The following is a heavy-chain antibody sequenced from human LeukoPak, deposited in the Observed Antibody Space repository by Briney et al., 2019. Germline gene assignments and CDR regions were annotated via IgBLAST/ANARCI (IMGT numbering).Heavy chain of an antibody. J-gene: IGHJ5*02. V-gene: IGHV4-39*07. D-gene: IGHD5/OR15-5a*01. Sequence: SETLSLTCTVSGGSISSSSYYWGWIRQPPGKGLEWIGSIYYSGSTYYNPSLKSRVTMSVDTSNNHFSLKLTSVTAADTAVYFCARGMAEVYDYNWFDPWGQGTLVTVSS. CDR1: GGSISSSSYY. CDR3: ARGMAEVYDYNWFDP. CDR2: IYYSGST.